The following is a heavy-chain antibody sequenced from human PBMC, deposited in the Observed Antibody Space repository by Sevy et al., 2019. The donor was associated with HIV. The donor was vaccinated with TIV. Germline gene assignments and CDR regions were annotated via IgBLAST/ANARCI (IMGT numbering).Heavy chain of an antibody. CDR3: ARGLLDYYDSSGYRDFDY. J-gene: IGHJ4*02. CDR2: IIPIFGTA. Sequence: ASVKVSCKASGGTFSSYAISWVRQAPGQGLEWMGGIIPIFGTANYAQKFQGRVTITADKSTSTAYMELGSLRSEDTAVYYCARGLLDYYDSSGYRDFDYWGQGTLVTVSS. CDR1: GGTFSSYA. V-gene: IGHV1-69*06. D-gene: IGHD3-22*01.